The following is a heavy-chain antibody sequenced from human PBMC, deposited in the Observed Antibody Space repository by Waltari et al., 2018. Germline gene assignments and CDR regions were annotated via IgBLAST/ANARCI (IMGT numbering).Heavy chain of an antibody. V-gene: IGHV4-39*01. CDR3: ASSVVVTAITPY. CDR2: IYYSGRT. D-gene: IGHD2-21*02. J-gene: IGHJ4*02. CDR1: GASISSSSYY. Sequence: QLQLQESGPGLVKPSETLSLTCTVPGASISSSSYYWGWIRQPPGEGLEWIGSIYYSGRTDYNPSLKSRVTISVDTSKNQFSLKLSSVTAADTAVYYCASSVVVTAITPYWGQGTLVTVSS.